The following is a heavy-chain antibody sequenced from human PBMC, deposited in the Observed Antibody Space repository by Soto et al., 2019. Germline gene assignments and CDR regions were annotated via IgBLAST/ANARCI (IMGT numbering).Heavy chain of an antibody. V-gene: IGHV3-21*01. CDR1: GFTFFTYT. CDR3: ARDLNYFGSGSTFDY. J-gene: IGHJ4*02. D-gene: IGHD3-10*01. Sequence: PGGSLRLSCAASGFTFFTYTMNWVRQAPGKGLEWVSSISSSNRYIYYADSVKGRFTISRDNAKNSLYLQMNSLRVEDTAVYHCARDLNYFGSGSTFDYWGQGT. CDR2: ISSSNRYI.